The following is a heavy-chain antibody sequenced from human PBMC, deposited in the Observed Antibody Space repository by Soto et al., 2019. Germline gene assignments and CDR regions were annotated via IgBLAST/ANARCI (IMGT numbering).Heavy chain of an antibody. D-gene: IGHD2-8*01. J-gene: IGHJ5*02. CDR2: IIPIFGTA. CDR3: ERCRGPTNGYYPYRFHP. Sequence: QVQLVQSGAEVKKPGSSVKVSCKASGGTFSSYAITWVRQAPGQGLEWMGGIIPIFGTANYAQKFQARVTITADESTSTAYMELSSLRYEDTAVYRRERCRGPTNGYYPYRFHPWGQGTLVTVSS. V-gene: IGHV1-69*12. CDR1: GGTFSSYA.